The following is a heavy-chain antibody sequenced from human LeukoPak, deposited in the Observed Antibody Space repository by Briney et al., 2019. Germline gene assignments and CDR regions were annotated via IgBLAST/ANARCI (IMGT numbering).Heavy chain of an antibody. D-gene: IGHD1-1*01. J-gene: IGHJ4*02. CDR2: ISGSGGST. CDR1: GFSFSSYA. Sequence: GGSLRLSCAASGFSFSSYAMSWVRQAPGKGLEWVSGISGSGGSTYYADSVKGRFTISRDDAKNSLYLQMSSLRAEDTAVYYCARESTEERPGCWGQGTLVTVSS. V-gene: IGHV3-23*01. CDR3: ARESTEERPGC.